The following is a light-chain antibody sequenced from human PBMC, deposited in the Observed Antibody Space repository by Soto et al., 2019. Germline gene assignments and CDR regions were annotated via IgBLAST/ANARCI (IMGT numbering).Light chain of an antibody. J-gene: IGKJ1*01. CDR1: QNIRSY. Sequence: DIQMTQSPSSLSASIGDRVTITCRASQNIRSYLNWYQQKPGKAPKLLIHAASSLQSGVPSRFSGSGSGTDFTLTIGSLQPEDFAAYYCQLSDSTWTFGQGTKVDIK. CDR3: QLSDSTWT. V-gene: IGKV1-39*01. CDR2: AAS.